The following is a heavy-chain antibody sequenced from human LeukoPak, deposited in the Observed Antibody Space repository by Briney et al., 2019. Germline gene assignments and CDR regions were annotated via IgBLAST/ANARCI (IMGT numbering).Heavy chain of an antibody. J-gene: IGHJ4*01. Sequence: SETLSLTCTVSGGSISSYYWSWLRQPPGKGLEWIGYIYYSGSTNYNPSLKSRVTISVDTSKNQFSLKLSSVTAADTAVYYCARVGPPNRLRWLHGFPLYSDYWGQGTLVTVSS. CDR1: GGSISSYY. D-gene: IGHD5-24*01. CDR3: ARVGPPNRLRWLHGFPLYSDY. CDR2: IYYSGST. V-gene: IGHV4-59*01.